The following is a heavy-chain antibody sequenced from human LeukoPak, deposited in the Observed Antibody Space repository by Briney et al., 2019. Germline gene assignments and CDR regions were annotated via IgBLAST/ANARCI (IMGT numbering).Heavy chain of an antibody. CDR2: INHSGST. CDR1: GGSFSGYY. J-gene: IGHJ4*02. CDR3: ARHGGRYRFWSGYYNEQSPRYYFDY. D-gene: IGHD3-3*01. V-gene: IGHV4-34*01. Sequence: SETLSLTCAVYGGSFSGYYWSWIRQPPGKGLEWIGEINHSGSTNYNPSLKSRVTISVDTSKNQFSLKLSSVTAADTAVYYCARHGGRYRFWSGYYNEQSPRYYFDYWGQGTLVTVSS.